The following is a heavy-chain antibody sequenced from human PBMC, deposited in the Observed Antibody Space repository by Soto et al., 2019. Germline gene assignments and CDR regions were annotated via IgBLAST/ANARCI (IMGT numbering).Heavy chain of an antibody. V-gene: IGHV5-10-1*01. Sequence: GESLKISCKGSGYSFTSYWISWVRQMPGKGLEWMGRIDPSDSYTNYSPSFQGHVTISADKSISTAYLQWSSLKASDTAMYYCAMATPGYYYYGMDVWGQGTTVTVSS. CDR1: GYSFTSYW. CDR2: IDPSDSYT. CDR3: AMATPGYYYYGMDV. J-gene: IGHJ6*02. D-gene: IGHD2-15*01.